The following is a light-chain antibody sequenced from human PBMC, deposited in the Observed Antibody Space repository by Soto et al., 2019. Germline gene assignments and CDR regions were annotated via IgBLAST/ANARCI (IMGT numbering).Light chain of an antibody. CDR2: GAS. Sequence: EIVLTQSPGALSVAPGETLSLSCRASEAINNNFVVWYQQRPGQVPRLLMYGASIMVSGVPERISGRRSGTGFILNIARVEPEDSGVYFCQQYHLSPRTFGGGTQV. V-gene: IGKV3-20*01. J-gene: IGKJ4*01. CDR3: QQYHLSPRT. CDR1: EAINNNF.